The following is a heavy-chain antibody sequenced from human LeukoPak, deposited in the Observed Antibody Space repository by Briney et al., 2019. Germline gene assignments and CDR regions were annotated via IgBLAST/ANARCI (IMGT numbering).Heavy chain of an antibody. CDR1: GFTFGDYA. CDR2: IRSKAYGGTT. V-gene: IGHV3-49*04. CDR3: TRDQRLRYRYYFDY. D-gene: IGHD6-25*01. J-gene: IGHJ4*02. Sequence: GRSLRLSCTASGFTFGDYAMSWVRQAPGKGLEWVGFIRSKAYGGTTEYAVSVKGRFTISRDDSKSIAYLQMNSLKTEDTAVYYCTRDQRLRYRYYFDYWGQGTLVTVSS.